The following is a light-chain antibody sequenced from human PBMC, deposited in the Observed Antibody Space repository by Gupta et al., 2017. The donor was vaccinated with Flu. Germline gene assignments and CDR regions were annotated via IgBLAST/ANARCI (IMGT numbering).Light chain of an antibody. CDR1: SSDVGGYNF. CDR3: SSYTDTSTFYV. J-gene: IGLJ1*01. CDR2: EVN. V-gene: IGLV2-14*01. Sequence: QSALTQPASVSGSPGQSITISSTGTSSDVGGYNFVSWYQQHPGKAPKLMIYEVNNRPAGVSQRFSGTKSVNTASLTNAGLQAEEETDYYCSSYTDTSTFYVFGTGTKVTV.